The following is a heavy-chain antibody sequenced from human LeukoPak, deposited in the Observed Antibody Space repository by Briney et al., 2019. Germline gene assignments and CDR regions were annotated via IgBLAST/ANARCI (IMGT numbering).Heavy chain of an antibody. D-gene: IGHD2-2*01. CDR2: INPNSGGT. CDR3: ARIVVPAADWFDP. J-gene: IGHJ5*02. CDR1: GYTFTGYY. V-gene: IGHV1-2*02. Sequence: WASVKVSCKASGYTFTGYYMHWVRQAPGQGLEWMGWINPNSGGTNYAQKFQGRVTMTRDTSISTAYMELSRLRSDDTAVYYCARIVVPAADWFDPWGQGTLVTVSS.